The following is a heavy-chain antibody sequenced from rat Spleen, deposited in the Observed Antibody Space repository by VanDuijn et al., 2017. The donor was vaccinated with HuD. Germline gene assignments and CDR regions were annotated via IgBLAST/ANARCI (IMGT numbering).Heavy chain of an antibody. CDR1: GFTFSNYG. CDR2: ISYDGSST. D-gene: IGHD1-12*02. Sequence: EVQLVASGGGLVQPGRSLKLSCAASGFTFSNYGMAWVRQAPTKGLEWVATISYDGSSTYYRDSVKGRFTISRDNAKSTLYLQMDSLRSEDTATYYWARHEMVLITPMDAWGQGASVTVSS. V-gene: IGHV5-29*01. J-gene: IGHJ4*01. CDR3: ARHEMVLITPMDA.